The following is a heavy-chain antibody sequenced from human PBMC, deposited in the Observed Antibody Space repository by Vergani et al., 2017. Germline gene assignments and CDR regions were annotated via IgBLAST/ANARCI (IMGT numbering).Heavy chain of an antibody. V-gene: IGHV1-2*02. CDR1: GYTFNGYY. CDR2: IDPNSDGT. CDR3: ARGWSGYSTSWYFDF. Sequence: QVPLVQSGTEVKKPGASVKVSCKASGYTFNGYYIHWVRQAPGQGLEYMGWIDPNSDGTNYAQKFQGRVTMTRDTSISTAYMALSRLRSDDTAVYYCARGWSGYSTSWYFDFWGQGTLVTVSS. J-gene: IGHJ4*02. D-gene: IGHD6-13*01.